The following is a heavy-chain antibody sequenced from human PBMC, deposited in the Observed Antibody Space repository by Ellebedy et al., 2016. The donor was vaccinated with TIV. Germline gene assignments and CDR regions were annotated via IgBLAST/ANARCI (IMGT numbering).Heavy chain of an antibody. Sequence: AASVKVSCKAAGHTFTRFAMHWVRQAPGQRLEWMGWINAANGNTKYSQNFHGRVTVTRDTSASTAYMELSSLRSEDTAVYYCAILKGDNWGHGALVTVSS. CDR3: AILKGDN. CDR1: GHTFTRFA. CDR2: INAANGNT. J-gene: IGHJ4*01. V-gene: IGHV1-3*01.